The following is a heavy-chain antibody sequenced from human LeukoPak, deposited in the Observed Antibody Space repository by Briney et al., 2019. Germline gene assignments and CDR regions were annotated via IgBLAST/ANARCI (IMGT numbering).Heavy chain of an antibody. D-gene: IGHD4-17*01. V-gene: IGHV1-18*01. CDR3: AREHYGDYVSYFDY. CDR2: ISAYNGNT. Sequence: ASVKNSCKASGYTFTSYGISWVRQAPGQGLEWMGWISAYNGNTNYAQKLQGRVTMTTDTSTSTAYMELRSLRSDDTAVYYCAREHYGDYVSYFDYWGQGTLVTVSS. CDR1: GYTFTSYG. J-gene: IGHJ4*02.